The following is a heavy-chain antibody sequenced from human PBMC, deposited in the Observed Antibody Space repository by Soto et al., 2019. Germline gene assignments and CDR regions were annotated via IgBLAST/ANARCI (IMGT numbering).Heavy chain of an antibody. Sequence: EVQLLESGGGLVQPGGSLRLSCAASGFTFSSYAMSWVRQAPGKGLEWDSAISGSGGSTYYADSVKGRFTISRDNSKNTLYLQMNSLRAEDTAVYYCAKDGGSGGWYPPGDYWGQGTLVTVSS. CDR2: ISGSGGST. CDR1: GFTFSSYA. V-gene: IGHV3-23*01. CDR3: AKDGGSGGWYPPGDY. J-gene: IGHJ4*02. D-gene: IGHD2-15*01.